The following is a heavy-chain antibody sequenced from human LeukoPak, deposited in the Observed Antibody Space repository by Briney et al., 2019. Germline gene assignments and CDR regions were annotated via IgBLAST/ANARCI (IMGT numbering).Heavy chain of an antibody. Sequence: PSETLSLTCAVYGGSFSGYYWSWIRQPPGKGLEWIGSTFYSGSTYYNPSLKSRVTISVDMSKNQFSLKLRSVTAADTAVYYCVTQILLCHYFWGQGTLVTVSS. CDR2: TFYSGST. J-gene: IGHJ4*02. CDR1: GGSFSGYY. D-gene: IGHD2/OR15-2a*01. CDR3: VTQILLCHYF. V-gene: IGHV4-34*12.